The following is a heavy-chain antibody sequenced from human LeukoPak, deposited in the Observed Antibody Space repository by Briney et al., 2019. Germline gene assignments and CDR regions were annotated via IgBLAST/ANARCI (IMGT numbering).Heavy chain of an antibody. Sequence: GGSLRVSCAASGFTFISYGMHRVRQAPGKGLEWVAFIRYDGSNKYYADSVKGRFTISRDNSKNTLYLQMNSLRAEDTAVYYCAKGKQPISAFDYWGQGTLVTVSS. CDR2: IRYDGSNK. CDR1: GFTFISYG. V-gene: IGHV3-30*02. D-gene: IGHD3-3*01. J-gene: IGHJ4*02. CDR3: AKGKQPISAFDY.